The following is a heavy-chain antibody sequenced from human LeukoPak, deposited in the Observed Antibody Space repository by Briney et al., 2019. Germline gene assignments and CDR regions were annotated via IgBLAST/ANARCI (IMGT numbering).Heavy chain of an antibody. J-gene: IGHJ4*02. CDR3: GLAMVRGNEFDY. Sequence: SVKVSCKASGGTFSSYAISWVRQAPGQGLEWMGGIIPIFGTANYAQKFQGRVTITADESTSTAYMELSSLRSEDTAVYYCGLAMVRGNEFDYWGQGTPVTVSS. V-gene: IGHV1-69*01. D-gene: IGHD3-10*01. CDR2: IIPIFGTA. CDR1: GGTFSSYA.